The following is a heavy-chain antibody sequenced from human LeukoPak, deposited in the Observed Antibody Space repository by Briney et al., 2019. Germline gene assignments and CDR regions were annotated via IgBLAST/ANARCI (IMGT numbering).Heavy chain of an antibody. D-gene: IGHD6-6*01. Sequence: SVKVSCKASGGTFSSYAISWVRQAPGQGREWMGRIIPILGIANYAQKFQGRVTITADKSTSTAYMELSSLRSEDTAVYYCARSSSPQFEYDYWGQGTLVTVSS. J-gene: IGHJ4*02. V-gene: IGHV1-69*04. CDR1: GGTFSSYA. CDR3: ARSSSPQFEYDY. CDR2: IIPILGIA.